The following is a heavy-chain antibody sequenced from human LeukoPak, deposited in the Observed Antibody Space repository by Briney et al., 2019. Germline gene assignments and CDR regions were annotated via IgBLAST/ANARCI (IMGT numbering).Heavy chain of an antibody. CDR3: ARCAVMDDDYFDY. Sequence: KPSETLSLTCTVSGGSISSYYWGWIRQPPGKGLEWIGYIHSNGVTNYNPSLKSRLTISVDSSKNQFSLKLSSVTASDTAVYFCARCAVMDDDYFDYWGQGILVTVSS. CDR1: GGSISSYY. D-gene: IGHD3-16*01. CDR2: IHSNGVT. V-gene: IGHV4-59*01. J-gene: IGHJ4*02.